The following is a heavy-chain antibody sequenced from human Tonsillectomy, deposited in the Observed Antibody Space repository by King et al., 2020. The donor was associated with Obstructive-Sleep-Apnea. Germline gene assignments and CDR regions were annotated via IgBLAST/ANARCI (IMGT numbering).Heavy chain of an antibody. D-gene: IGHD2-8*02. CDR3: ARLRVAYNDLPL. Sequence: VQLVESGGGVVQPGRSLRLSCAASGFTFSTYDLHWVRQAPGEGLAWVAGISNDVNNKKYADSVKGRFNISRDNSKNTLYLQMNSLRAADTALYYCARLRVAYNDLPLWGRGTLVTVSS. J-gene: IGHJ2*01. CDR2: ISNDVNNK. CDR1: GFTFSTYD. V-gene: IGHV3-30-3*01.